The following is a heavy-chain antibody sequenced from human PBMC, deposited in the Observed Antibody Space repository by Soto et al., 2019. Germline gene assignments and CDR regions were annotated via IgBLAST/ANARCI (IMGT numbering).Heavy chain of an antibody. Sequence: QVQLVQSGAEVKKPGASVKVSCKASGYTFTNYGINWVRQAPGQGLEWMGWISAYNGDTIYAQKLQGRVTMTTDTSTSTAYMELRSLRSDDTAIYYCARDRLPSQGKWLADFDYWGQGTLVTVSS. J-gene: IGHJ4*02. CDR2: ISAYNGDT. V-gene: IGHV1-18*01. D-gene: IGHD6-19*01. CDR1: GYTFTNYG. CDR3: ARDRLPSQGKWLADFDY.